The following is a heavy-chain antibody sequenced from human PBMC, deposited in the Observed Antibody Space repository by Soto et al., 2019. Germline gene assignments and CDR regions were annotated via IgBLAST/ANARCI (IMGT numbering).Heavy chain of an antibody. CDR3: ARTYYYDSSTYYVNY. CDR2: INHTGST. V-gene: IGHV4-34*01. J-gene: IGHJ4*02. D-gene: IGHD3-22*01. Sequence: WTWIRQPPGKGLEGKGLEWIGEINHTGSTNYNPSLKSRVTITVDTYKHQFSLKLSSVTAADTAVYYCARTYYYDSSTYYVNYWGQGTLVAVSS.